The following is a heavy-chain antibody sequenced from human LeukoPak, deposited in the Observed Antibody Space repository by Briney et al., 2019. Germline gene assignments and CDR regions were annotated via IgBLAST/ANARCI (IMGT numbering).Heavy chain of an antibody. CDR2: IKQDGSDK. D-gene: IGHD2-8*01. Sequence: GGSLRLSCVASGFSFSSYWMSWVRQAPGKGLEWVANIKQDGSDKYYVNSVKGRFIISRDNAKNSLFLQMNSLRAEDTAVYYCARGDSLYLFWGQGTLVTVSS. CDR3: ARGDSLYLF. V-gene: IGHV3-7*01. CDR1: GFSFSSYW. J-gene: IGHJ4*02.